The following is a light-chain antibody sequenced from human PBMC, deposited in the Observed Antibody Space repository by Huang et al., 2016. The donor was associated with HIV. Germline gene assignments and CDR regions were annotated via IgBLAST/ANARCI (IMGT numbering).Light chain of an antibody. CDR2: LGS. CDR3: MQALQTPRT. V-gene: IGKV2-28*01. CDR1: QSLLHSNGYIY. J-gene: IGKJ3*01. Sequence: DIVMTQSPLSLPVTPGEPASISCRSSQSLLHSNGYIYLDWYLQKPGQSPQLLIYLGSTLASGVPDRFSGSGAGTDFTLKISRVEAEDVGVYYCMQALQTPRTFGPGTKVDIK.